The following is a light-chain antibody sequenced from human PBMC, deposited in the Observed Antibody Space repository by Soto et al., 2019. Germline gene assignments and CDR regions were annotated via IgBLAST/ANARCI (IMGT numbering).Light chain of an antibody. Sequence: DIQMTQSPSSLSASVGARVAITCRASQSISTYLNWYQQKPGKAPKLLIYGASRLQSGVPSRFSGSGSGTDFTLTISSLQPDDFATYFCQQTYDSPTFGLGTKVEI. CDR1: QSISTY. CDR2: GAS. V-gene: IGKV1-39*01. CDR3: QQTYDSPT. J-gene: IGKJ1*01.